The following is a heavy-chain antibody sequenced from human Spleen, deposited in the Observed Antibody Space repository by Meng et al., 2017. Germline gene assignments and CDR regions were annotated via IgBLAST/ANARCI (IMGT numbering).Heavy chain of an antibody. CDR1: GYTFTSYA. D-gene: IGHD6-19*01. Sequence: QVQVVQSGAEVKKPGASVKVSCKASGYTFTSYAMHWVRQAPGQSLEWMGWITPGSGNTKYSQKFQGRLTITTDTSASTAYMELSTLRSEDTAVYYCARDFTSGSSGDPWGQGTLVTVSS. CDR3: ARDFTSGSSGDP. CDR2: ITPGSGNT. V-gene: IGHV1-3*01. J-gene: IGHJ5*02.